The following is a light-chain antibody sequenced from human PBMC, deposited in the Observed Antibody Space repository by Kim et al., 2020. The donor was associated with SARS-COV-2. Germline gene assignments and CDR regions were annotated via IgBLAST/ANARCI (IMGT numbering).Light chain of an antibody. V-gene: IGLV1-44*01. CDR1: SSNIGSNS. CDR2: SNN. Sequence: PRQRVTISCSGSSSNIGSNSVNWYQQLPGTAPKLLIYSNNKRPSGVPDRFSGSKSGTSASLAISGLQSEDEADYYCAAWDDSSYVFGTGTKVTVL. CDR3: AAWDDSSYV. J-gene: IGLJ1*01.